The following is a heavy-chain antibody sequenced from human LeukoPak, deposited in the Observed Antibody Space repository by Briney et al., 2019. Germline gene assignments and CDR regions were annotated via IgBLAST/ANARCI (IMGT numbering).Heavy chain of an antibody. CDR3: ARGGPGYGGNHNCFGP. J-gene: IGHJ5*02. CDR2: SYSGGCK. CDR1: GFTPRAKN. V-gene: IGHV3-53*01. D-gene: IGHD4-23*01. Sequence: PGGSLIFSSAAAGFTPRAKNISWGRDAQGRGLELGSNSYSGGCKYDENSVKGRFTICSDTSKNALILQFSSLRAEDTAMYHCARGGPGYGGNHNCFGPWGQGTLVTVSS.